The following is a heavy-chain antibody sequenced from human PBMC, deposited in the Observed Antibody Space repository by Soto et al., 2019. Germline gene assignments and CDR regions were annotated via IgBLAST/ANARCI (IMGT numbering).Heavy chain of an antibody. Sequence: EVQLVESGGGLVKPGGSLRLSCAASGFTFSSYSMNLVRQAPGKGLEWVSSISSGSDYIFYADSVKGRFTISRDNAKNSLFLQMNSLTVEDTAVYYCARSPVGDAFNVWGQGTVVTVSS. CDR1: GFTFSSYS. J-gene: IGHJ3*01. CDR2: ISSGSDYI. CDR3: ARSPVGDAFNV. V-gene: IGHV3-21*01.